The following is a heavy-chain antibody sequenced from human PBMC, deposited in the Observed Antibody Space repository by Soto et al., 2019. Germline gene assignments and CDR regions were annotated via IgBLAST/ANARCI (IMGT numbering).Heavy chain of an antibody. CDR1: GFPCSSYS. J-gene: IGHJ4*02. CDR2: ISSSSSYI. V-gene: IGHV3-21*01. Sequence: GGSLRLSCAASGFPCSSYSMNWVRQAPGKGLEWVSSISSSSSYIYYADSVKGRFTISRDNAKNSLYLQMNSLRAEDTAVYYCAKQPSRVVVPAAIDYWGQGTLVTVSS. CDR3: AKQPSRVVVPAAIDY. D-gene: IGHD2-2*01.